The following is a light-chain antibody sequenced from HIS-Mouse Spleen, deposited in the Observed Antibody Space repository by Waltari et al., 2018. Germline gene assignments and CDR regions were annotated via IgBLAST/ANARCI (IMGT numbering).Light chain of an antibody. J-gene: IGLJ2*01. CDR3: SSYTSSSTEV. CDR2: DFS. V-gene: IGLV2-14*03. CDR1: SSDVGGYNY. Sequence: SALTQPASVSGSPGQSITISCTGTSSDVGGYNYVSWYQQHPGNAPTLMIYDFSHRPSGVSTRFSGSQSANTASLTISGLQAEDEADYYCSSYTSSSTEVFGGGTKLTVL.